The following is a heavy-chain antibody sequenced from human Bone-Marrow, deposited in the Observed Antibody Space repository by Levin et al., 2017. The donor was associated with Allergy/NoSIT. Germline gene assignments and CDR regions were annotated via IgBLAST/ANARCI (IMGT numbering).Heavy chain of an antibody. Sequence: GGSLRLSCAASGFTFSNYWMYWVRQAPGKGLVWVSHINSDGSSTSYAESVKGRFTISRDNAKNTLHLQMNSLRAEDTALYYCARESYDGSGYYISKFDYWGQGTLVTVSS. D-gene: IGHD3-22*01. CDR3: ARESYDGSGYYISKFDY. J-gene: IGHJ4*02. CDR2: INSDGSST. CDR1: GFTFSNYW. V-gene: IGHV3-74*01.